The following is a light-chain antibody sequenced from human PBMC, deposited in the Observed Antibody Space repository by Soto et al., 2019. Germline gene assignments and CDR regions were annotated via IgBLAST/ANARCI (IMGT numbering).Light chain of an antibody. J-gene: IGKJ3*01. V-gene: IGKV3-15*01. CDR1: QSVSSN. Sequence: EIVMTQSPATLSVSPGERATLSCRASQSVSSNLAWYQQKPGQAPRLLIYGASTRATGIPARFSGSGSGTEFTLTISSLQSEDFEVYYCQQYNNWPFTFGPGTKVDSK. CDR3: QQYNNWPFT. CDR2: GAS.